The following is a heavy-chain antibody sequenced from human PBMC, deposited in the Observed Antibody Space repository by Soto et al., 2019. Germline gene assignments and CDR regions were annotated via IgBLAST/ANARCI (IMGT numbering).Heavy chain of an antibody. CDR1: GVTFSSYA. Sequence: EVQLLESGGGLVQPGGSLRLSCTASGVTFSSYAMSWVRQAPGKGMEWVSAIRGSRGSTYYADSVKGRFTISRDNSKNTQHLQMNSLGAEDTAVYYGAKAVRMGLTTVTWDYWGQGTQVTVSS. J-gene: IGHJ4*02. V-gene: IGHV3-23*01. CDR2: IRGSRGST. D-gene: IGHD4-17*01. CDR3: AKAVRMGLTTVTWDY.